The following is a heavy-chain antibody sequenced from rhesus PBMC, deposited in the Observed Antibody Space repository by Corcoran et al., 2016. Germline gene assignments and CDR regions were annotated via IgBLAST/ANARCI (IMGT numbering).Heavy chain of an antibody. CDR2: IYGSGGGT. CDR3: ARGGAFWTGYSLFDY. V-gene: IGHV4-106*01. Sequence: QVQLQESGPGLVKPSETLSLTCAVSGGSISDDYYWSWIRQPPGKGLEWIGYIYGSGGGTNYNPSLKNRVTISIDTSKNQFSLKLSSVTAAGTAVYYCARGGAFWTGYSLFDYWGQGVLVTVSS. CDR1: GGSISDDYY. D-gene: IGHD3-3*01. J-gene: IGHJ4*01.